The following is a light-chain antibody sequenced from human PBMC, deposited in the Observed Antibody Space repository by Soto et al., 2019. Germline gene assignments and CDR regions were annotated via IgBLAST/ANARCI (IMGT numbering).Light chain of an antibody. Sequence: EIVLTQSPGTLSLSPGERSTLSCRASQSVTSRYLAWYQEKPGQAPXLXXYGASNRATGIPERFSGSGSGKEFTLTISSLQSEDFAVYYGQQYNNWPPITFGQGTRLEI. V-gene: IGKV3D-15*01. J-gene: IGKJ5*01. CDR1: QSVTSRY. CDR3: QQYNNWPPIT. CDR2: GAS.